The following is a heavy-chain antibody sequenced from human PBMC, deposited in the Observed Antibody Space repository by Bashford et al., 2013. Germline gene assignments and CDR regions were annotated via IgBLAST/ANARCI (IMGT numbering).Heavy chain of an antibody. V-gene: IGHV1-18*01. J-gene: IGHJ6*02. CDR1: GYTFTSYR. CDR3: ARALVDIVATTALCYGMDV. D-gene: IGHD5-12*01. CDR2: ISAYNGNT. Sequence: ASVKVSCKASGYTFTSYRYQLGATGPWTRLEWMGWISAYNGNTNYAQKLQGRVTMTTDTSTSTAYMELRSLRSDDTAVYYCARALVDIVATTALCYGMDVWGQGTTVTVSS.